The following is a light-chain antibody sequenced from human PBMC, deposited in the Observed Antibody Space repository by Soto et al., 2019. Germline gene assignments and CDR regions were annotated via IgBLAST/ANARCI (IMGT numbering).Light chain of an antibody. J-gene: IGKJ1*01. Sequence: EIELTQSPGTLSLSPGERATLSCRASQSVSNNYLAWYQQKPGQAPRLIIYGASNRATGISDRFSGSGSGTDFTLTISILEPEDFAVYYCQQYGSSCTFGQGTKVEIK. CDR1: QSVSNNY. CDR2: GAS. CDR3: QQYGSSCT. V-gene: IGKV3-20*01.